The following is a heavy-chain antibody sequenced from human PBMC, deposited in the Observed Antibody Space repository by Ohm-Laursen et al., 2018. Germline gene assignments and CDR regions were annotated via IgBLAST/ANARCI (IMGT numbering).Heavy chain of an antibody. CDR1: GGSFSGYY. D-gene: IGHD3-10*01. V-gene: IGHV4-34*01. Sequence: SQTLSLTCPVYGGSFSGYYWSWIRQPPGKGLEWIGEISHRGDTNYIPSLKSRLTISIDTSKTQFSLKLRSATAADTALYYCARYYYGSGSSPDYWGQGTPVIVSS. CDR2: ISHRGDT. J-gene: IGHJ4*02. CDR3: ARYYYGSGSSPDY.